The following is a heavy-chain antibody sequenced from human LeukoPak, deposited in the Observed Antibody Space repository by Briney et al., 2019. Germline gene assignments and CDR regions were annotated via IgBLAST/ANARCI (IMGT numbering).Heavy chain of an antibody. J-gene: IGHJ4*02. CDR3: ATLSGSGTTD. CDR1: GFSFSSYA. D-gene: IGHD1-7*01. Sequence: GGSLRLSCAASGFSFSSYAMTWVRQAPGKGLEWVSSIDNSGYNTFYADSVKGRFTISRDSSKNTLYLRMNGLRAEDTALYYCATLSGSGTTDWSQGTLVTVSS. CDR2: IDNSGYNT. V-gene: IGHV3-23*01.